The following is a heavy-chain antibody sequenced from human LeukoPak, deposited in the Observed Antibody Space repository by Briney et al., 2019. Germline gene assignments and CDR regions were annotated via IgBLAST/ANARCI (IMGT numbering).Heavy chain of an antibody. CDR3: ALLYGGKSEDY. V-gene: IGHV3-30*02. Sequence: GGSLRLSCAASGFTFSSYGMHWVRQAPGKGLEWVAVIWYDGNNKYYADSVKGRFTISRDNSKNTLYLQMNSLRAEDTAVYYCALLYGGKSEDYWGEGTLVTVSS. CDR2: IWYDGNNK. J-gene: IGHJ4*02. D-gene: IGHD4-23*01. CDR1: GFTFSSYG.